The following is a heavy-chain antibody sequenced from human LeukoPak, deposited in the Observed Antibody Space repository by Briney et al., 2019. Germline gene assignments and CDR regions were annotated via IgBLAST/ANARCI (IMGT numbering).Heavy chain of an antibody. CDR2: INHSGST. CDR3: ARVVVVPAAIRRQYNWFDP. CDR1: VGSFSGYY. Sequence: PSETLSLTCAVCVGSFSGYYWSWIRQPPGKGLEWIGEINHSGSTNYNPSLKSRVTISVVTSKNQFSLKLSSVTAADTAVYYCARVVVVPAAIRRQYNWFDPWGQGTLVTVSS. V-gene: IGHV4-34*01. D-gene: IGHD2-2*02. J-gene: IGHJ5*02.